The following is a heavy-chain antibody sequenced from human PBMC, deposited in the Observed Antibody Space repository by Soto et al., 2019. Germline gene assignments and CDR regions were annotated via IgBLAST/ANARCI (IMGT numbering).Heavy chain of an antibody. CDR1: GFTFSNYA. J-gene: IGHJ3*01. V-gene: IGHV3-23*01. CDR3: VREGTDWYSRGSFDF. D-gene: IGHD2-21*02. CDR2: ISGSGGSA. Sequence: GGSLRLSCAASGFTFSNYAMNWVRQAPGMGLEWVSVISGSGGSAYYADSVQGRFTISRDNSKNTLYLQMNSLRAEDTAIYYCVREGTDWYSRGSFDFWGRGTMVTVSS.